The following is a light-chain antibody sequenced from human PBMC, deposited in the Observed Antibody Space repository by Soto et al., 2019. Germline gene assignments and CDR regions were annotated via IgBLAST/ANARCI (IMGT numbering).Light chain of an antibody. CDR3: QKYNSAPLT. CDR2: AAS. J-gene: IGKJ4*01. V-gene: IGKV1-27*01. Sequence: DIQMTQSPSSLSASVGDRVTITCRARQGISNYLAWYQQKPGKVPKLLIYAASTLQAGVPSRFSGSGSGTDFTLTISSLQPEDVATYYCQKYNSAPLTFGRGTKVEIK. CDR1: QGISNY.